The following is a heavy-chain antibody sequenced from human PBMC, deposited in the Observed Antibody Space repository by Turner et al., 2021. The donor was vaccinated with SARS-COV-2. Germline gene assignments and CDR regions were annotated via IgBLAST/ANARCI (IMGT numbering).Heavy chain of an antibody. CDR3: ARVGSSLGARLNMGRPAITPKRSGIDF. J-gene: IGHJ4*02. D-gene: IGHD3-10*01. V-gene: IGHV4-34*02. CDR2: IDHSGRT. Sequence: QVQLQQWGAGLLKPSETLSLTCAVYGGSFSNHFWTWLRQPPGKGLEWIGEIDHSGRTKDKSSLESRVTISVDTPKKQFSLSLSSVTAADTAVYYCARVGSSLGARLNMGRPAITPKRSGIDFWGQGSLVTVSS. CDR1: GGSFSNHF.